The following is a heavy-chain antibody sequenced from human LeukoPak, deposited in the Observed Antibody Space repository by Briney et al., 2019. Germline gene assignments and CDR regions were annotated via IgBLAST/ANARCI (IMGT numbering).Heavy chain of an antibody. Sequence: GESLKISCKGSGYSFTNYWIGWVRQMPGKGLEWMGIIYPGDSDTRYSPSFQGQVTISVDKSLSTAYLQWSSLKASDTAIYFCARRGEMASIHGYYCGMDVWGLGTTITVSS. V-gene: IGHV5-51*01. CDR3: ARRGEMASIHGYYCGMDV. J-gene: IGHJ6*02. CDR2: IYPGDSDT. CDR1: GYSFTNYW. D-gene: IGHD5-24*01.